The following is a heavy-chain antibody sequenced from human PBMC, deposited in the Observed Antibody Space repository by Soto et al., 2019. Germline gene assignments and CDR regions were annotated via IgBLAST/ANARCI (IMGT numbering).Heavy chain of an antibody. CDR2: INPNNGVT. Sequence: GASVKVSCKASGYMFTGFYLHWVRQAPGQGLEWMGWINPNNGVTTYAKNFQGRVTMTSDTSISTAYMELSRLRSDDTAVYYCASLYDSSGYLGFDYWGQGTLVTVSS. D-gene: IGHD3-22*01. J-gene: IGHJ4*02. CDR3: ASLYDSSGYLGFDY. V-gene: IGHV1-2*02. CDR1: GYMFTGFY.